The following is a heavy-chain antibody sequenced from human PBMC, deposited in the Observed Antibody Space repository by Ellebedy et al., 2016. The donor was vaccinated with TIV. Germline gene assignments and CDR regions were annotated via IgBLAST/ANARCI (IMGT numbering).Heavy chain of an antibody. CDR2: IYDRGRT. J-gene: IGHJ4*02. V-gene: IGHV4-30-4*01. CDR3: AKTRRSHLALFED. D-gene: IGHD1-14*01. CDR1: GGSISSGDYY. Sequence: SCTVSGGSISSGDYYWSWIRQPPGKGLEWIGFIYDRGRTSYNPSLKSRVSISEDTSKNQFSLKLTSVTAADTAMYYCAKTRRSHLALFEDWGQGTLVTVSS.